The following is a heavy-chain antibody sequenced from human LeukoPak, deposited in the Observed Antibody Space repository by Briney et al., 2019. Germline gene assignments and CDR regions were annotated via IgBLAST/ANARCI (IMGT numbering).Heavy chain of an antibody. CDR3: ARDRGVTTPYYYYMDV. CDR2: ISAYNGNT. Sequence: ASAKVSCKASGYTFTSYGISWVRQAPGQGLEWMGWISAYNGNTNYAQKLQGRVTMTTDTSTSTAYMELRSLRSDDTAVYYCARDRGVTTPYYYYMDVWGKGTTVTVSS. CDR1: GYTFTSYG. J-gene: IGHJ6*03. V-gene: IGHV1-18*01. D-gene: IGHD2-21*02.